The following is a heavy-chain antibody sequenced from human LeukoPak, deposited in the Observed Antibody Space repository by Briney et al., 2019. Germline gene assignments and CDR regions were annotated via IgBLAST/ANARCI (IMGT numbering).Heavy chain of an antibody. D-gene: IGHD6-13*01. CDR2: IYYSGST. CDR1: GGSINSYY. V-gene: IGHV4-59*08. Sequence: KTSETLSLTCTVSGGSINSYYWSWIRQPPGKGLEWIGYIYYSGSTNYNPSLKSRVTISVDTSKNQFSLKLSSVTAADTAVYYCASHAYAAAGIYFDYWGQGTLVTVSS. J-gene: IGHJ4*02. CDR3: ASHAYAAAGIYFDY.